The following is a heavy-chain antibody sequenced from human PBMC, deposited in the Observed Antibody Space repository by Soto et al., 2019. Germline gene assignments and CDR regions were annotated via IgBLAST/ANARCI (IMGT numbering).Heavy chain of an antibody. CDR2: IWYDGSNK. V-gene: IGHV3-33*01. J-gene: IGHJ6*02. CDR3: ARDLGWYYYYGMDV. CDR1: GFTFSSYG. Sequence: GGSLRLPCAAPGFTFSSYGLHLGRQGPGKGLEWVAVIWYDGSNKYYADSVKGRFTISRDNSKNTLYLQMNSLRAEDTAVYYCARDLGWYYYYGMDVWGQGTTVTVSS. D-gene: IGHD2-15*01.